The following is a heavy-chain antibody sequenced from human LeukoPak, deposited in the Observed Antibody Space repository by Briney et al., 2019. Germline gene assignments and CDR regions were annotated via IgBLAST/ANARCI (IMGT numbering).Heavy chain of an antibody. CDR1: GFSFDDYA. D-gene: IGHD3-22*01. J-gene: IGHJ6*02. V-gene: IGHV3-9*01. CDR2: IGRNSGNT. CDR3: AKGYYDSSGYPHTPMDV. Sequence: GGSLRLSCAASGFSFDDYAMHWVRQAPGKGLEWVSGIGRNSGNTGYADSVKGRFTISKDNAESSLYLQMNSLRPEDTALYYCAKGYYDSSGYPHTPMDVRGQGTTVTVSS.